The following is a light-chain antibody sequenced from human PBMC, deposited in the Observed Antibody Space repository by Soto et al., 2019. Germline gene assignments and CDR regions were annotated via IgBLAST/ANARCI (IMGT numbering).Light chain of an antibody. CDR2: AAS. Sequence: DIQLTQSPSSLSASVGDRVTITCRASQSIRSYLNWYQQKPGEAPKLLIYAASSLQTGVSSRFSGSGSGTDFTLTISNLQPEDFATYYCQQTSSTPTFGGGTKVDIK. J-gene: IGKJ4*01. CDR3: QQTSSTPT. CDR1: QSIRSY. V-gene: IGKV1-39*01.